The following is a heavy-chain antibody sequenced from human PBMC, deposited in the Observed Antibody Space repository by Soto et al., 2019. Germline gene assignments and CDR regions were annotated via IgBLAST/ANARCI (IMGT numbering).Heavy chain of an antibody. D-gene: IGHD3-10*01. CDR2: IWYDGSNK. CDR1: GFTFSSYG. J-gene: IGHJ4*02. V-gene: IGHV3-33*01. Sequence: QVQLVESGGGVVQPGRSLRLSCAASGFTFSSYGMHWVRQAPGKGLEWVAVIWYDGSNKYYADSVKGRFTISRDNSKNTLYLQMNRLRDEDTAVYYFAREDYGSGSFDYWGQGTLVTVSS. CDR3: AREDYGSGSFDY.